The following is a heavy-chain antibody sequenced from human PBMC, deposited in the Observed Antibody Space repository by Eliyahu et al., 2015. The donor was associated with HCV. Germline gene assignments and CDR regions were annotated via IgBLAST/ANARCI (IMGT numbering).Heavy chain of an antibody. CDR3: AKGIQLWPRADWFDP. Sequence: APGKALEWPXAXRGXGGSTYHADSVKGRFTISRDNSKNTLYLQMNSLRAEDTAVYYCAKGIQLWPRADWFDPWGQGTLVTVSS. D-gene: IGHD5-18*01. CDR2: XRGXGGST. V-gene: IGHV3-23*01. J-gene: IGHJ5*02.